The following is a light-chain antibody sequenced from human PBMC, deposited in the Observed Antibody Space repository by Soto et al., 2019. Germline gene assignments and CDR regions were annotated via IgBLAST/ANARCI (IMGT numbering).Light chain of an antibody. V-gene: IGKV3-20*01. J-gene: IGKJ1*01. CDR3: LQYDKWPPWT. Sequence: EIVLAQSPGTLSLSPGERATLYCRTSQSVNNNYLAWYQQKPGQAPRLLIYGASSRATGIPDRFSGSGSGTEFTLTISSLQSDDFAVYYCLQYDKWPPWTFGQGTKVDIK. CDR1: QSVNNNY. CDR2: GAS.